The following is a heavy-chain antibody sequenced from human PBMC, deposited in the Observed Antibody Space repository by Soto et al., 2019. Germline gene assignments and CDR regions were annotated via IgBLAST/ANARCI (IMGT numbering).Heavy chain of an antibody. CDR1: GFTLSNYG. Sequence: QVQLVESGGGVVQPGGSLRLSCAASGFTLSNYGMHWVRHAPGKGLQGVAVIWIDGSNTYYADSVKGRFTISRDPSENTLYLQMNSLRAEDTAVYYCARNPVRGLHYFAYWGQGTLVTVST. CDR2: IWIDGSNT. CDR3: ARNPVRGLHYFAY. V-gene: IGHV3-33*01. J-gene: IGHJ4*02. D-gene: IGHD3-10*01.